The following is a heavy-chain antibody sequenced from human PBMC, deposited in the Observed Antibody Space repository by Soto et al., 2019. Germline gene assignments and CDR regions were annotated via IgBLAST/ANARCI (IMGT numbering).Heavy chain of an antibody. CDR2: IYSSGST. V-gene: IGHV4-59*08. CDR1: GGSISSYY. Sequence: QVQLLESGPGLVKPSETLSLTCTVSGGSISSYYWSWIRQPPGKGLEWIGYIYSSGSTNYNPSLKSRVTISVDTSNNQFALKPTSVTAADTAVYYCARRYGGGLDYWGQGTLVTVSS. J-gene: IGHJ4*02. D-gene: IGHD3-10*01. CDR3: ARRYGGGLDY.